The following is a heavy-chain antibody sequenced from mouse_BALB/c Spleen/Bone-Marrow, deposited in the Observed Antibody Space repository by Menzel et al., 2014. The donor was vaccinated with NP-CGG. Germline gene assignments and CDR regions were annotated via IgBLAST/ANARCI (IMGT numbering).Heavy chain of an antibody. V-gene: IGHV1S22*01. CDR1: GYIFANYW. Sequence: LQESGSELVRPGASVKLSCKASGYIFANYWMHWVKQRHGQGLEWIGNISPRSGSTNYDEKFKSKATLTVDTSYATAYMYLNSLTSEDSAVYYCTRIFDYWGQGTILTVSS. CDR3: TRIFDY. J-gene: IGHJ2*01. CDR2: ISPRSGST.